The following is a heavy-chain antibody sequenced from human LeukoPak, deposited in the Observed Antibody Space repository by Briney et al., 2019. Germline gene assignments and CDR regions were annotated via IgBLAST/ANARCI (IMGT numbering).Heavy chain of an antibody. CDR2: MNPYTGKT. D-gene: IGHD3-22*01. V-gene: IGHV1-8*03. CDR3: ARAPSPYYYDSSAYYSDY. J-gene: IGHJ4*02. CDR1: GYTFTSFD. Sequence: GASVKVSCKTSGYTFTSFDINWARQAAGQGLEWLGWMNPYTGKTGYAQKFQGRVTFTGDTSIRTAYMEVSSLTSEDTAVYYCARAPSPYYYDSSAYYSDYWGQGTLVTVSS.